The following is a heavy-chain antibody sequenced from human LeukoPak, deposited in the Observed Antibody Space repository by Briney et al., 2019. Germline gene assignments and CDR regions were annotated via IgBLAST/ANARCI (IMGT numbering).Heavy chain of an antibody. D-gene: IGHD3-22*01. Sequence: SETLSLTCTVSGYSISSDYYWGWIRQPPGKGLEWIGSIDHRGSTYYNASLKSRVTISIDTSKNHFSLKLSSVTAADTAVYYCARSVITHYYDHTGYYYYYFDYWGQGTLVTVSS. J-gene: IGHJ4*02. CDR2: IDHRGST. V-gene: IGHV4-38-2*02. CDR3: ARSVITHYYDHTGYYYYYFDY. CDR1: GYSISSDYY.